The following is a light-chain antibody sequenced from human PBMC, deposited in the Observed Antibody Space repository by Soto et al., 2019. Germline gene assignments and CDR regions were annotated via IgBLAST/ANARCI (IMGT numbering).Light chain of an antibody. V-gene: IGKV1-5*01. J-gene: IGKJ1*01. CDR1: QTISSW. CDR3: QQYKSYLRT. CDR2: AAS. Sequence: DIQMTQSPSTLSASVGDRVIITCRASQTISSWLAWYQQKPGKAPKLLIYAASTLQSGVPSRFSGRGSGTEFTLTINSLQPEDFATYYCQQYKSYLRTFGQGTKVDIK.